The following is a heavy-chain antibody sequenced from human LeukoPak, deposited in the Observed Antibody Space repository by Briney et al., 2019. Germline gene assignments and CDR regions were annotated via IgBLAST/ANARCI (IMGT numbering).Heavy chain of an antibody. D-gene: IGHD3-22*01. J-gene: IGHJ3*02. CDR2: IRQDGGEK. CDR1: GSTFSSYW. CDR3: ARDLTYYYDSSGYYYDASDI. Sequence: GGSLRLSCAASGSTFSSYWMTWVRQAPGKGLEWVANIRQDGGEKYYVDSVKGRFTISRDNARNSLYLQMNSLRAEDTAVYYCARDLTYYYDSSGYYYDASDIWGQGTMVTVSS. V-gene: IGHV3-7*04.